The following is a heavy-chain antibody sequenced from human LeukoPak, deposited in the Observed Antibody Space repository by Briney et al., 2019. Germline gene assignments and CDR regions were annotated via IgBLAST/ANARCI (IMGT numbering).Heavy chain of an antibody. CDR3: ARDRVLVATAMVSPIQYFDY. J-gene: IGHJ4*02. V-gene: IGHV1-18*01. D-gene: IGHD5-18*01. Sequence: ASVKVSCKATGNTFAIYGISWVRQAPGQGLEWMGWIIAYNGNTNYVQKLQGRVTMTTATSTSTAYMELRSLRSDDTAVYYCARDRVLVATAMVSPIQYFDYWGQGTLVTVSS. CDR1: GNTFAIYG. CDR2: IIAYNGNT.